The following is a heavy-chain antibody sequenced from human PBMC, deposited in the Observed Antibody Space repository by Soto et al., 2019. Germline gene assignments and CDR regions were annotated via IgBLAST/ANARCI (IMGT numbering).Heavy chain of an antibody. Sequence: QVQLVESGGGMVQPGRSLRLSCAASGFTFSSYGMHWVRQAPGKGLEWVAVISYDGSNKYYADSVKGRFTISRDNSKNTLYLQMNSLRAEDTAVYYCAKARGRGYCSGGSCYDFDYWGQGTLVTVSS. CDR2: ISYDGSNK. CDR3: AKARGRGYCSGGSCYDFDY. CDR1: GFTFSSYG. D-gene: IGHD2-15*01. V-gene: IGHV3-30*18. J-gene: IGHJ4*02.